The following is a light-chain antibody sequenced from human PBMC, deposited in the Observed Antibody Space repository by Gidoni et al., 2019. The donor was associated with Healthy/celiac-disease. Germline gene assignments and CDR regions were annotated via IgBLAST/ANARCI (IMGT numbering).Light chain of an antibody. CDR3: QQRGT. CDR2: AAS. Sequence: DIQLTQSPSFLSASVGDRVTITCRASQGISSYLAWYQQKPGKAPKLLIYAASTLQSGVPSRFSGSGSGTEFTLTISSLQPEDFETYYCQQRGTFGQGTKVEIK. J-gene: IGKJ1*01. CDR1: QGISSY. V-gene: IGKV1-9*01.